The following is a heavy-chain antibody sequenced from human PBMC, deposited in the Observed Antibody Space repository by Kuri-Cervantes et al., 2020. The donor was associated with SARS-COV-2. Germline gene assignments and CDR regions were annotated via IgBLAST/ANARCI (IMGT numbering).Heavy chain of an antibody. CDR2: MSGGGSSGTNT. J-gene: IGHJ4*02. D-gene: IGHD6-19*01. Sequence: GESLKISCAAPGFTFSTYAMNWVRRAPGKGLEWVSAMSGGGSSGTNTYYADSVKGRFTISRDNSENTLYLQMNSLRAEDTAVYLCAKVPVAGDGAIDYWGQGTLVTVSS. CDR1: GFTFSTYA. V-gene: IGHV3-23*01. CDR3: AKVPVAGDGAIDY.